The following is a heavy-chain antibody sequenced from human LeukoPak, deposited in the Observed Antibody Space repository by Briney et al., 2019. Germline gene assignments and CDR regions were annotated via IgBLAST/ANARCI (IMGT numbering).Heavy chain of an antibody. D-gene: IGHD2-2*01. CDR3: ARDLGYCSSTSCSKGSLFDY. CDR2: IKQDGSEK. CDR1: GFTFSSYW. Sequence: SGGSLRLSCAASGFTFSSYWMSWVRQAPGKGLEWVANIKQDGSEKYYVDSVKGRFTISRDNAKNSLYLQMNSLRAEDTAVYYCARDLGYCSSTSCSKGSLFDYWGQGTLVTVSS. V-gene: IGHV3-7*01. J-gene: IGHJ4*02.